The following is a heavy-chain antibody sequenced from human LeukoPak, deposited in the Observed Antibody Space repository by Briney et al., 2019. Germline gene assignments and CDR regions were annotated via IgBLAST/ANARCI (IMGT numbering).Heavy chain of an antibody. V-gene: IGHV4-30-2*01. CDR3: ARALLRGSCSSSTCSNPLDWFDP. CDR1: GGSISSGGYY. CDR2: IYHSGST. D-gene: IGHD2-2*01. Sequence: SETLSLTCTVSGGSISSGGYYWSWIRQPPGKGLEWIGYIYHSGSTYNYSPTLKSRVTLSLDRSKNQFSLNLSSVTAADTAIYYCARALLRGSCSSSTCSNPLDWFDPWGQGTLVTVSA. J-gene: IGHJ5*02.